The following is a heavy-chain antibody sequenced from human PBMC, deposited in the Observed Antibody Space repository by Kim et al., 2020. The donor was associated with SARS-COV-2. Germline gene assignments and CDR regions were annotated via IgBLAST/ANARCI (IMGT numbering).Heavy chain of an antibody. Sequence: DSVKGRFTISRDNSKNTLYLQMNSLRTEDTAVYYCAKPVDYGFWSNYNEDDWGQGTLVTVSS. J-gene: IGHJ4*02. D-gene: IGHD3-3*01. V-gene: IGHV3-30*02. CDR3: AKPVDYGFWSNYNEDD.